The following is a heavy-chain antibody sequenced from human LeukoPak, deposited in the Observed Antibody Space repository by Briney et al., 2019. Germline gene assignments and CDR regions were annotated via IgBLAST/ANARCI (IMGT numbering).Heavy chain of an antibody. V-gene: IGHV3-53*01. Sequence: ETLSLTCTVTGCSIRSYFWSWIRQPPGKGLEWVSVIYSGGNTYYADSVKGRFIISRDNSKNTLYLQMNSLRAEDTAVYYCARGNGMDVWGQGTTVTVSS. J-gene: IGHJ6*02. CDR2: IYSGGNT. CDR3: ARGNGMDV. CDR1: GCSIRSYF.